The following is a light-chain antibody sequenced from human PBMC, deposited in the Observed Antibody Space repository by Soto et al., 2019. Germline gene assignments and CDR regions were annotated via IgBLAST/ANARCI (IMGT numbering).Light chain of an antibody. V-gene: IGKV1-17*03. CDR3: QQYHTSSIT. CDR2: GAF. Sequence: DIQMTQSPSAMSASLGDRVTITCRASQGINSYLAWFQQKPGKVPKRLIYGAFSLQSGVPSRFSGTGSGTEFTLSIDSLQPDDFATYYCQQYHTSSITFGQGTRLEI. J-gene: IGKJ5*01. CDR1: QGINSY.